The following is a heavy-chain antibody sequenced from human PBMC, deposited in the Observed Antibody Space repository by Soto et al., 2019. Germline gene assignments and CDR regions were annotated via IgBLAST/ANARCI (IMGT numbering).Heavy chain of an antibody. CDR2: TYYRSKLYN. CDR3: ARDVELEPHGPWFDP. J-gene: IGHJ5*02. Sequence: SQTLSLTCAISGDSVSSNSSAWNCISQSPSRGLEWLGRTYYRSKLYNDYAVSVKSRITINPDTSKNQFSLQLNSVTPEDTAVYYCARDVELEPHGPWFDPWGQGTLVTVSS. CDR1: GDSVSSNSSA. D-gene: IGHD1-1*01. V-gene: IGHV6-1*01.